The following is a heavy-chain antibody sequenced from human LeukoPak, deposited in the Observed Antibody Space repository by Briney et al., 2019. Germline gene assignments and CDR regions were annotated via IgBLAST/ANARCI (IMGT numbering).Heavy chain of an antibody. V-gene: IGHV5-51*01. Sequence: GESLKISCKGSGYSFTSYWIGWVRQMPGKGLEWMGIIYPGDSDTRYSPSFQGQVTISADKSISTAYLQWSSLKASDTAMYYCAKHRGHRRLGAAARPNVYYYYGMDVWGQGTTVTVSS. J-gene: IGHJ6*02. CDR3: AKHRGHRRLGAAARPNVYYYYGMDV. CDR1: GYSFTSYW. D-gene: IGHD6-13*01. CDR2: IYPGDSDT.